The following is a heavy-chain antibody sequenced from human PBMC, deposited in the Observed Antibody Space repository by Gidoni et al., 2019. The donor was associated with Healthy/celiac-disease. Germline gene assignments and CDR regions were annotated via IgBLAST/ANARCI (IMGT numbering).Heavy chain of an antibody. D-gene: IGHD3-22*01. CDR2: ISSSSSYI. CDR3: ARGDSSGYPFYYMDV. V-gene: IGHV3-21*01. J-gene: IGHJ6*03. CDR1: GFTFSSYS. Sequence: EVQMVESGGGLVKPGGSLRPSCAASGFTFSSYSMNWVRQAPGKGLEWVSPISSSSSYIYYADSVKGRFTISRDNAKNSLYLQMNSLRAEDTAVYYCARGDSSGYPFYYMDVWGKGTTVTVSS.